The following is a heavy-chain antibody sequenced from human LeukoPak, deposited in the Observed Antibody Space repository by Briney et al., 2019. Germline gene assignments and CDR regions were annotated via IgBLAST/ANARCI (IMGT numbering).Heavy chain of an antibody. CDR3: ARLPTGYPNWFDP. CDR2: INYGGSGST. D-gene: IGHD3-9*01. V-gene: IGHV4-39*01. Sequence: SETLSLTCTVSGGSISSSSYYWGWIRQPPGKGLEWIGNINYGGSGSTYYNPSLKSRVTISVDTSRSQFSLKLNSVSAADTAVYYCARLPTGYPNWFDPWGQGTLVTVSS. J-gene: IGHJ5*02. CDR1: GGSISSSSYY.